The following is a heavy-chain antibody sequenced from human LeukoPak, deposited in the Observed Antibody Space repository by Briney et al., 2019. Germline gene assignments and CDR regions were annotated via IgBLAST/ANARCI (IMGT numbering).Heavy chain of an antibody. Sequence: SETLSLTCAVYGGSFSGYYWSWIRQPPGKGLEWIGEINHSGSTNYNPSLKSRVTISVDTSKNQFSLKLSSVTAADTAVYYCARGGDIVVVVAATPTSGWFDPWGQGTLVTVSS. CDR3: ARGGDIVVVVAATPTSGWFDP. J-gene: IGHJ5*02. CDR2: INHSGST. V-gene: IGHV4-34*01. CDR1: GGSFSGYY. D-gene: IGHD2-15*01.